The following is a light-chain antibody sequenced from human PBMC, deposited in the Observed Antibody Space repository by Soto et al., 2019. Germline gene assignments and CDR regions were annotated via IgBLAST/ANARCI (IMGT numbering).Light chain of an antibody. CDR3: QQSYIIPRT. Sequence: DIQLTQSPSSLSASVGDGVTITCRSSQNINAYVNWYQQKSRKAPELLIYAASNLQSGVPPRFSGSGSGTEFALIITSLQPEDSATYYCQQSYIIPRTFGQGTKVEIK. CDR1: QNINAY. J-gene: IGKJ1*01. CDR2: AAS. V-gene: IGKV1-39*01.